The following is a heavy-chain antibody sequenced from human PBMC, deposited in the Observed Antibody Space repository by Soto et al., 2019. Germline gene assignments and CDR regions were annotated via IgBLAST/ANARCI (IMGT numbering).Heavy chain of an antibody. J-gene: IGHJ5*02. CDR3: AKWSGFGDA. Sequence: WGSLRLTCASSVFTLSINSMAWVRQAPGKRLQWVSGISNDGSTTFYIDSVRGRFTISRDTSTNTLYLQMDSLRVEDTAVYFCAKWSGFGDAWGQGTMVTVSS. CDR2: ISNDGSTT. V-gene: IGHV3-23*01. D-gene: IGHD3-10*01. CDR1: VFTLSINS.